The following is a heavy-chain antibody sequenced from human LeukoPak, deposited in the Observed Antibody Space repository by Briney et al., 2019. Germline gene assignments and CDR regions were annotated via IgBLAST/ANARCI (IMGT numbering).Heavy chain of an antibody. J-gene: IGHJ4*02. CDR2: ISAYNGNT. CDR1: GYTLTSYG. V-gene: IGHV1-18*01. Sequence: ASVKVSYKASGYTLTSYGISWVRQAPGQGLEWRGWISAYNGNTNYAQKLQGRVTMTTDTSTSTAYMELRSLRSDDTAVYYCARDALVYDFWSGYYYWGQGTLVTVSS. D-gene: IGHD3-3*01. CDR3: ARDALVYDFWSGYYY.